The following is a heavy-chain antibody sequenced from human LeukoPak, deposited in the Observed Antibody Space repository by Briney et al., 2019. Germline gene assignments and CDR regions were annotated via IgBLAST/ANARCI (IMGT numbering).Heavy chain of an antibody. V-gene: IGHV1-24*01. D-gene: IGHD1-26*01. CDR1: GYTLTELS. CDR2: FDPEDGET. CDR3: ATGSGSYYGEYFQH. J-gene: IGHJ1*01. Sequence: ASVKFSCKVSGYTLTELSMHWVRQAPGKGLEWMGGFDPEDGETIYAQKFQGRVTMTEDTSTDTAYMELSSLRSEDTAVYYCATGSGSYYGEYFQHWGQGTLVTVSS.